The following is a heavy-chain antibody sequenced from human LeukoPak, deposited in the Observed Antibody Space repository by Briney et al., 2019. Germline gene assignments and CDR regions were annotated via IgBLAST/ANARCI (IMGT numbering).Heavy chain of an antibody. V-gene: IGHV3-53*01. CDR3: ARSARAAALWFGELLSRYYYYYMDV. CDR1: GFTFSSYE. Sequence: GGSLRLSCAASGFTFSSYEMNWVRQAPGKGLEWVSVIYSGGSPDYADSAKGRFTISSDNSKNSLYLQMNSLRAEDTALYYCARSARAAALWFGELLSRYYYYYMDVWGKGTTVTVSS. J-gene: IGHJ6*03. D-gene: IGHD3-10*01. CDR2: IYSGGSP.